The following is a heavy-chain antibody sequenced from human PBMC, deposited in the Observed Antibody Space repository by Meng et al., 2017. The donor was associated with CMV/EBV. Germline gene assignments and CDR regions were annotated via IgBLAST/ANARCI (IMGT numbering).Heavy chain of an antibody. CDR1: GISFPNYT. D-gene: IGHD2-2*01. CDR2: ISRSGVYK. V-gene: IGHV3-21*01. Sequence: GESLKISCAASGISFPNYTMNWVRQAPGKGLEWVSSISRSGVYKYYADSVKGRFTISRDNTKNSLFLQMNSLSAGDTAVYYCARCTCASRYETFVSAFDIWGLGTMVTVSS. CDR3: ARCTCASRYETFVSAFDI. J-gene: IGHJ3*02.